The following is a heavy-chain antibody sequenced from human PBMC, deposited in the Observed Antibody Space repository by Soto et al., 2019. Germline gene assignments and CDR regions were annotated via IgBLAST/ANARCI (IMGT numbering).Heavy chain of an antibody. CDR2: ISYDGSNK. CDR1: TFSFSTYA. D-gene: IGHD6-19*01. J-gene: IGHJ4*02. CDR3: AKDVAVYSSGWLDY. V-gene: IGHV3-30*18. Sequence: QVQLVESGGGVVQPGRSLRLSCAASTFSFSTYAMHWVRQPPGKGLDWVAVISYDGSNKFYANSVKGRFTVSRDNSKNTLYLQMNSLRAEDTDVYYCAKDVAVYSSGWLDYWGQGTLVTVSS.